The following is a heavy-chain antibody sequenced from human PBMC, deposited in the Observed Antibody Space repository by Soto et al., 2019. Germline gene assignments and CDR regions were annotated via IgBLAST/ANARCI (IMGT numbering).Heavy chain of an antibody. CDR3: ARGGCSSTSCHKGNAFDI. D-gene: IGHD2-2*01. CDR1: GGTFSSYT. J-gene: IGHJ3*02. V-gene: IGHV1-69*02. Sequence: QVQLVQSGAEVKKPGSSVKVSCKASGGTFSSYTISWVRQAPGQGLEWMGRIIPILGIANYAQKFQGRVTITADKSTSTAYMELSSLGSEDTAVYYCARGGCSSTSCHKGNAFDIWGQGTMVTVSS. CDR2: IIPILGIA.